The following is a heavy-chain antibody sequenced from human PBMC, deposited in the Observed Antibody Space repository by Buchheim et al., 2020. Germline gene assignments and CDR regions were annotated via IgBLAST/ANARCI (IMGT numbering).Heavy chain of an antibody. CDR2: IKQDGSEK. Sequence: EVQLVESGGGLVQPGGSLRLSCAASGFTFSSYWMRWVRQAPGKGLEWVANIKQDGSEKYYVDSVKGRFSISRDNAKNSLYMQMNSLRGEDTAVYYCTRGRGYYDSSGYYYRGYWGQGTL. J-gene: IGHJ4*02. D-gene: IGHD3-22*01. CDR1: GFTFSSYW. V-gene: IGHV3-7*01. CDR3: TRGRGYYDSSGYYYRGY.